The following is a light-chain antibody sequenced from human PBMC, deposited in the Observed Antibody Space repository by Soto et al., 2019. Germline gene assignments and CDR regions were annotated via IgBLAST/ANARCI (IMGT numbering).Light chain of an antibody. CDR1: SSDVGGYNY. J-gene: IGLJ1*01. Sequence: QSALTQPASVSGSPGQSITISCTGTSSDVGGYNYVSWYQQHPGKAPKLMIYDVSNRPSGVSNRFSGSKSGNTASLTISGLQAEYETDYFCSSYTSRSTLVFGTGTKLTLL. CDR3: SSYTSRSTLV. CDR2: DVS. V-gene: IGLV2-14*01.